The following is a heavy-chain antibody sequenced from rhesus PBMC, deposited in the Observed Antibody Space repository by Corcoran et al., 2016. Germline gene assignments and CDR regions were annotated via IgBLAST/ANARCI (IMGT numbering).Heavy chain of an antibody. CDR3: TRYNWNYGYFDY. J-gene: IGHJ4*01. CDR2: IYWDEDK. V-gene: IGHV2-174*01. D-gene: IGHD1-26*01. CDR1: GFSLTTSGMG. Sequence: QVTLKESGPALVKPTQTLTLTCTFSGFSLTTSGMGVGWIRQPPGKDLEWLELIYWDEDKRYSTSLKSRLTISKDTSKNQVVLTKTNMDPVDTATYYCTRYNWNYGYFDYWGQGVLVTVSS.